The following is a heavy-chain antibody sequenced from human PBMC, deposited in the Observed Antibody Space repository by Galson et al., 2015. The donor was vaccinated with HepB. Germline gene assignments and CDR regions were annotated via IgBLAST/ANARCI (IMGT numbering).Heavy chain of an antibody. V-gene: IGHV3-74*01. CDR2: INSDGSTT. J-gene: IGHJ4*02. CDR1: GFTFSYFW. CDR3: TSTMVTQFDY. Sequence: SLRLSCAASGFTFSYFWMGWVRHTPGKGLVWVSRINSDGSTTGYADSVKGRFTISRDNAKNTLYLQMNTLTVEDTAMYYCTSTMVTQFDYWRQGALVTVSS. D-gene: IGHD4-23*01.